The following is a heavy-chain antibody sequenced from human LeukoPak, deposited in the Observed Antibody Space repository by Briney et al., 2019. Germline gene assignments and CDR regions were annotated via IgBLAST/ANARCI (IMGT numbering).Heavy chain of an antibody. CDR1: GYTFTSYG. D-gene: IGHD3-3*01. V-gene: IGHV1-18*01. CDR3: ARDMYYDFWSVGWFDP. J-gene: IGHJ5*02. Sequence: ASVKVSCKASGYTFTSYGISWVRQAPGQGLEWMGWISAYNGNTNYAQKLQGRVTMTTDTSTSTAYMELRSLRSGDTAVYYCARDMYYDFWSVGWFDPWGQGTLVTVSS. CDR2: ISAYNGNT.